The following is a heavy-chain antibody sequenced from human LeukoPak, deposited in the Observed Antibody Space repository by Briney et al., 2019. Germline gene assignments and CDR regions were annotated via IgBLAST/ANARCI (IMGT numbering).Heavy chain of an antibody. CDR1: GFTFSSYE. CDR2: IWYDGSNK. Sequence: GGSLRLSCAASGFTFSSYEMNWVRQAPGKGLEWVAVIWYDGSNKYYADSVKGRFTISRDNSKNTLYLQMNSLRAEDTAVYYCARGSTSDAFDIWGQGTMVTVSS. V-gene: IGHV3-33*08. J-gene: IGHJ3*02. D-gene: IGHD5/OR15-5a*01. CDR3: ARGSTSDAFDI.